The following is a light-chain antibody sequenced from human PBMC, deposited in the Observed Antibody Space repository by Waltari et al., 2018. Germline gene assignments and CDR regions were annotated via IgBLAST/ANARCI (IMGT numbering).Light chain of an antibody. CDR2: NVS. CDR1: QSLVYSDGNTY. CDR3: MQGTHWPPYT. J-gene: IGKJ2*01. V-gene: IGKV2-30*01. Sequence: DVVMTPSPLSLPVTLGQPASIPCRSSQSLVYSDGNTYLNWFQQRPGQPPRRLIYNVSNRDSGVPDRFSGSGSGTDFTLKISRVEAEDVGVYYCMQGTHWPPYTFGQGTKLEIK.